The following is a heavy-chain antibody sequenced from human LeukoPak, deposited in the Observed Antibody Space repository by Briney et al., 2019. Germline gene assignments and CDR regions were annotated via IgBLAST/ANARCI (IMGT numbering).Heavy chain of an antibody. V-gene: IGHV3-53*01. CDR3: AREPRTSTVTTIGY. CDR2: IYSGGRT. D-gene: IGHD4-17*01. Sequence: GGSLRLSCAASRFTVSSNYMSWVRQAPGKGLEWVPIIYSGGRTYYADSVKGRFTISRDNSKNTLYLQMNSLRAEDTAVYYCAREPRTSTVTTIGYWGQGTLVTVCS. J-gene: IGHJ4*02. CDR1: RFTVSSNY.